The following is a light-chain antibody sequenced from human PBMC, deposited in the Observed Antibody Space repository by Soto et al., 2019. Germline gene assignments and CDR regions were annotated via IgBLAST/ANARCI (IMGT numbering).Light chain of an antibody. J-gene: IGLJ1*01. CDR3: QSYDSSLSAFYV. CDR1: SSNIGAGYD. CDR2: GNS. V-gene: IGLV1-40*01. Sequence: QPVLTQPPSVSGAPGQRVTISCTGSSSNIGAGYDVHWYQQLPGTAPKLLIYGNSNRPSGVPDRFSGSKSGTSASLAITGLQAEDEADYYCQSYDSSLSAFYVFGTGTKLT.